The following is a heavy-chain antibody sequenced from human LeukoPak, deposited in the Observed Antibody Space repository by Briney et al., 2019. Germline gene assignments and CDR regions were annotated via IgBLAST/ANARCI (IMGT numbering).Heavy chain of an antibody. CDR3: ARAPNMVTFDY. Sequence: GGSLRLSCAASGFTFSSYTMSWIRQAPGKGLEWVSYISSSSSYTNYADSVKGRFTISRDNAKNSLYLQMNSLRAEDTAVYYCARAPNMVTFDYWGQGTLVTVSS. CDR2: ISSSSSYT. J-gene: IGHJ4*02. D-gene: IGHD3-10*01. V-gene: IGHV3-11*06. CDR1: GFTFSSYT.